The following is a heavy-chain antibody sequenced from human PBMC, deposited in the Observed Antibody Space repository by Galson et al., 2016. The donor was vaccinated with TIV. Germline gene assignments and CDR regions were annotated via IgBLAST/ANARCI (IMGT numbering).Heavy chain of an antibody. CDR1: GFTFSNFA. D-gene: IGHD3-22*01. Sequence: SLRLSCAASGFTFSNFAINWVRQAPGKGLEWVSVISGSGGRTSYADSLKGRFTISRDNSKNTAYLQMSSLRADDTAVYFCAKMDSSGFDYVRRFDFWGQGTLATVSS. CDR3: AKMDSSGFDYVRRFDF. V-gene: IGHV3-23*01. J-gene: IGHJ4*02. CDR2: ISGSGGRT.